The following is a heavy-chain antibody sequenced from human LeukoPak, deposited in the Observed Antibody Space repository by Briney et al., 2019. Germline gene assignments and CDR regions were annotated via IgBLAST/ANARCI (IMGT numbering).Heavy chain of an antibody. Sequence: SETLSLTCTVSGGSISSYYWSWIRQPPGKGLEWIGYIYYSGSTNYNPSLKSRVTISVDTSKNQFSLKLSSVTAADTAVYYCARTTEAHSWRTRYYDYYMDVWGTGTTVTVSS. CDR3: ARTTEAHSWRTRYYDYYMDV. D-gene: IGHD6-13*01. J-gene: IGHJ6*03. V-gene: IGHV4-59*01. CDR2: IYYSGST. CDR1: GGSISSYY.